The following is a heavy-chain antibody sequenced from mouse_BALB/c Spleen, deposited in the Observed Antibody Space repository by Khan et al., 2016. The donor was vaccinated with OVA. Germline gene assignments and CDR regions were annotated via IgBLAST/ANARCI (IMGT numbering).Heavy chain of an antibody. CDR2: ISYSGNT. D-gene: IGHD1-1*01. J-gene: IGHJ2*01. Sequence: EVQLQESGPGLVKPSQSLSLTCTVTGYSITSDYAWNWIRQFPGNKLEWMGYISYSGNTKYNPSLKSRISITRDTSENQFFLQLNSVTIGDTATYYCARIYGGDFDYWGQGTTLTVSS. CDR1: GYSITSDYA. V-gene: IGHV3-2*02. CDR3: ARIYGGDFDY.